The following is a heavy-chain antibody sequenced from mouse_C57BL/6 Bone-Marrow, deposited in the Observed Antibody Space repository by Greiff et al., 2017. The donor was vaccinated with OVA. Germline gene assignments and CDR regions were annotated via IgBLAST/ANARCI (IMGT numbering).Heavy chain of an antibody. D-gene: IGHD1-2*01. CDR2: ISSGGSYT. V-gene: IGHV5-6*01. Sequence: EVKLMESGGDLVKPGGSLKLSCAASGFTFSSYGMSWVRQTPDKRLEWVATISSGGSYTYYPDSVKGRFTISRDNAKNTLYLQMSSLKSEDTAMYYCARGYWGYWGQGTTLTVSS. CDR3: ARGYWGY. CDR1: GFTFSSYG. J-gene: IGHJ2*01.